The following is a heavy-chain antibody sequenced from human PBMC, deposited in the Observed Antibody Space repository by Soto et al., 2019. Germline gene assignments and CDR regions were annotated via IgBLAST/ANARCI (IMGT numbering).Heavy chain of an antibody. Sequence: QVQLVHSGAEVKKPGSSVKVSCKASGGTFSSYTISWVRQAPGQGLEWMGRIIPILGIANYAQKFQGRVTITADKSTSTAYMELSSLRSEDTAVYYCARAARYCSGGSCFYYYYYMDVWGKGTTVTVSS. CDR1: GGTFSSYT. CDR3: ARAARYCSGGSCFYYYYYMDV. J-gene: IGHJ6*03. D-gene: IGHD2-15*01. V-gene: IGHV1-69*02. CDR2: IIPILGIA.